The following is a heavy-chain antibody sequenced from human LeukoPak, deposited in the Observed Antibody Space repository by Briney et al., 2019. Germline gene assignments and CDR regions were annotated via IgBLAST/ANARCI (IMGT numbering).Heavy chain of an antibody. J-gene: IGHJ4*02. CDR2: ISGSGGTT. D-gene: IGHD3-10*02. Sequence: GGSLRLSCAASGFTFSSYGMIWVRQAPGKGLEWVSSISGSGGTTYYADSVKGRFTISRDNSKNTLYLQMNSLRAEDTAVYYCANGSRSLLFGEAGDYWGQGTLVTVSS. CDR1: GFTFSSYG. V-gene: IGHV3-23*01. CDR3: ANGSRSLLFGEAGDY.